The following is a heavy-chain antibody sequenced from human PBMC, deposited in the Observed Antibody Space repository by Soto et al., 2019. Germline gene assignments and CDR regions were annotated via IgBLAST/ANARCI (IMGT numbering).Heavy chain of an antibody. D-gene: IGHD1-26*01. CDR2: ISGSGGST. Sequence: LRLSCAASGFTFSSYAMSWVRQAPGKGLEWVSAISGSGGSTYYADSVKGRFTISRDNSKNTLYLQMNSLRAEDTAVYYCAKNIGSLKYYYYYGMGVWGQGTTVTVSS. CDR1: GFTFSSYA. V-gene: IGHV3-23*01. J-gene: IGHJ6*02. CDR3: AKNIGSLKYYYYYGMGV.